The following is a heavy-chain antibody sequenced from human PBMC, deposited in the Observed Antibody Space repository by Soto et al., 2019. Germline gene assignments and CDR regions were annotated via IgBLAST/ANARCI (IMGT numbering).Heavy chain of an antibody. J-gene: IGHJ5*02. D-gene: IGHD6-19*01. V-gene: IGHV5-51*01. CDR1: GYSVTSYW. CDR2: IYPGDSDT. CDR3: ARQIAGIAVAGTTEGWYDP. Sequence: PGESLKISCKGSGYSVTSYWIGWVRQMPGKGLEWMGIIYPGDSDTRYSPSFQGQVTISADKSISTAYLQWSSLKASDTAMYYCARQIAGIAVAGTTEGWYDPWGQGTLVTVSS.